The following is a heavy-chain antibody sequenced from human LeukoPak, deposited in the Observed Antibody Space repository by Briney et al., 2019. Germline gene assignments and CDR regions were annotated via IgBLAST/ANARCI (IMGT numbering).Heavy chain of an antibody. J-gene: IGHJ5*02. CDR1: GFTFSDYY. CDR2: ISSSGSTI. V-gene: IGHV3-11*01. CDR3: ARDLVPASNWFDP. Sequence: GGSLRLSCAASGFTFSDYYMSWIRQAPGKGLEWASYISSSGSTIHYADSAKGRFTISRDNAKNSLYLQMNSLRAEDTAVYYCARDLVPASNWFDPWGQGTLVTVSS. D-gene: IGHD2-2*01.